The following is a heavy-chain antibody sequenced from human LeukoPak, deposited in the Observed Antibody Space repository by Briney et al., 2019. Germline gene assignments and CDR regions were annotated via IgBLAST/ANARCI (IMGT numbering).Heavy chain of an antibody. J-gene: IGHJ4*02. V-gene: IGHV3-33*01. D-gene: IGHD4-23*01. Sequence: GSLRLSCAASGFTFSSYGMHWVRQAPGKGLEWVAVIWYDGSNKYYADSVKGRFTISRDNSKNTLYLQMNSLRAEDTAVYYCARIGGNSGPQDYWGQGTLVTVSS. CDR3: ARIGGNSGPQDY. CDR1: GFTFSSYG. CDR2: IWYDGSNK.